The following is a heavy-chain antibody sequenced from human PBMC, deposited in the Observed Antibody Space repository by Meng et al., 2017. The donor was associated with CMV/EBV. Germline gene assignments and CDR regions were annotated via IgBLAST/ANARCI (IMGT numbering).Heavy chain of an antibody. V-gene: IGHV1-8*03. CDR3: ARERLFCSSTSCRNGGIGY. Sequence: ASVKVSCKASGYTFTSYDINWVRQATGQGLEWMGWMNPNSGNTGYAQKFQGRVTITRNTSISTAYMELSSLRSEDTAVYYCARERLFCSSTSCRNGGIGYWGQGTLVTVSS. CDR1: GYTFTSYD. CDR2: MNPNSGNT. J-gene: IGHJ4*02. D-gene: IGHD2-2*01.